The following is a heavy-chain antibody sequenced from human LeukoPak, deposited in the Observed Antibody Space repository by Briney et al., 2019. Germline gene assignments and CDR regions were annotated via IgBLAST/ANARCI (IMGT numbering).Heavy chain of an antibody. J-gene: IGHJ3*02. CDR1: GFTFSSYG. D-gene: IGHD7-27*01. CDR2: ISGSGGST. V-gene: IGHV3-23*01. Sequence: GGSLRLSCAASGFTFSSYGMSWVRQAPGKGLEWVSAISGSGGSTYNADSVKGRFTISRDNAENTLYLQMNSLRAEDTAVYYCAKDHALGAFDIWGQGTMVTVSS. CDR3: AKDHALGAFDI.